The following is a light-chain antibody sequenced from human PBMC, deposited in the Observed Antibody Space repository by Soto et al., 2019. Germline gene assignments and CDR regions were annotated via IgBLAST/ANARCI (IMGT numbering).Light chain of an antibody. CDR1: RSDIGGYNY. CDR3: CSYAGSYTDV. J-gene: IGLJ1*01. Sequence: QSVLTQPPSASGSPGQSVTISCTGTRSDIGGYNYVSWYQHQPGKAPKVIIYDVSQRPSGVPDRFSGSKSGNTASLTISGLQSEDEADYYCCSYAGSYTDVFGTGTKLTVL. CDR2: DVS. V-gene: IGLV2-11*01.